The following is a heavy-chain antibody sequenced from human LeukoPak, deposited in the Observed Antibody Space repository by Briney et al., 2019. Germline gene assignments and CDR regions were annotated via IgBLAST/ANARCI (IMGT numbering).Heavy chain of an antibody. J-gene: IGHJ6*02. CDR1: GFTVSRNY. V-gene: IGHV3-66*01. CDR2: LSGGGDT. D-gene: IGHD6-13*01. Sequence: PGESLRLSCAASGFTVSRNYMSWARQAPGKGLEWVSILSGGGDTFYAGSVKGRFTISRDNSKNTVYLQMNSLRAEDTAVYYCASRAAAGYYYGMDVWGQGTTVTVSS. CDR3: ASRAAAGYYYGMDV.